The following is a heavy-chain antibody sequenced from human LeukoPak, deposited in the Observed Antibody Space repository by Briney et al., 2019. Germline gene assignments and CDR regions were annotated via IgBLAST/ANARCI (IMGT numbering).Heavy chain of an antibody. J-gene: IGHJ5*02. V-gene: IGHV4-34*01. CDR3: ASRKREYYYDSSGYRFDP. D-gene: IGHD3-22*01. CDR2: INHSGST. Sequence: SETLSLTCAVYGGSFSGYWSWIRQPPGKGLEWIGEINHSGSTNYNPSLKSRVTISVDTSKNQFSLKLSSVTAADTAVYYCASRKREYYYDSSGYRFDPWGQGTLVTVSS. CDR1: GGSFSGY.